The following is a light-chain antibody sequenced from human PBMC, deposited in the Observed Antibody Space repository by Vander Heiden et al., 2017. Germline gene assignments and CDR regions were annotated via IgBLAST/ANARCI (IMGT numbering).Light chain of an antibody. CDR1: QGIRDD. CDR3: LQDYTYPLT. J-gene: IGKJ4*01. CDR2: GAS. V-gene: IGKV1-6*01. Sequence: FQMTHSPSSLSASVGDRVTITCRASQGIRDDLGWFQQKPGKAPKLLIYGASNLQSGVPSRFSGSGSGTDFTLTISSLQPEDFATYYCLQDYTYPLTFGGGTKVEI.